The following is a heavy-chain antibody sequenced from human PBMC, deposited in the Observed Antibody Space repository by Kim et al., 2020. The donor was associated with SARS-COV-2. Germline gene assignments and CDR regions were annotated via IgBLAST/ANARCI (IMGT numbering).Heavy chain of an antibody. CDR2: IIPIFGTA. D-gene: IGHD3-16*02. Sequence: SVKVSCKASGGTFSSYAISWVRQAPGQGLEWMGGIIPIFGTANYAQKFQGRVTITADESTSTAYMELSSLRSEDTAVYYCASGHDYVWGSYRWRYFDYWGQGTLVTVSS. J-gene: IGHJ4*02. V-gene: IGHV1-69*13. CDR1: GGTFSSYA. CDR3: ASGHDYVWGSYRWRYFDY.